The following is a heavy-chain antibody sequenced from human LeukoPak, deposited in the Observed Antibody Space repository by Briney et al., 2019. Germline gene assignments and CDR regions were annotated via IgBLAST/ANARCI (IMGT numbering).Heavy chain of an antibody. Sequence: SETLSLTCTVSGFSISSAYYWGWIRQPPGKGLEWIGSIYHSGSTYYNPSLKSRVIISVDTSKNQFSLKLSSVTAADTALYYCATAGQRGNYYFDYWGQGTLVTVSS. CDR3: ATAGQRGNYYFDY. CDR1: GFSISSAYY. CDR2: IYHSGST. V-gene: IGHV4-38-2*02. D-gene: IGHD5-24*01. J-gene: IGHJ4*02.